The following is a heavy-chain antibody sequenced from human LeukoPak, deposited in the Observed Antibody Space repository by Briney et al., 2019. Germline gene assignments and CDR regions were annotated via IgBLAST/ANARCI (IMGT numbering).Heavy chain of an antibody. CDR3: ARGRSGYSYGPQTPYYFDY. CDR1: GVSISSYY. CDR2: FHTSGST. J-gene: IGHJ4*02. V-gene: IGHV4-4*07. D-gene: IGHD5-18*01. Sequence: SETLSLTCTVSGVSISSYYWSWIRQPAGKGLEWIGHFHTSGSTNYNPSLKSRVTISIDTAKNQFSLKLSSVTAADTAVYYCARGRSGYSYGPQTPYYFDYWGQGTLVTVSS.